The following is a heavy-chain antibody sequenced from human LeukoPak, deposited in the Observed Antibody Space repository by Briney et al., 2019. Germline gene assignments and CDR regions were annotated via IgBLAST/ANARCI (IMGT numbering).Heavy chain of an antibody. V-gene: IGHV1-2*02. J-gene: IGHJ4*02. CDR2: INPNSGGT. CDR1: GYNFIIFG. CDR3: AREDDSTDY. D-gene: IGHD3-22*01. Sequence: ASVKVSCKTSGYNFIIFGMSWVRQAPGQGLEWMGWINPNSGGTNYAQKFQGRVTMTRDTSISTAYMELSRLRSDDTAVYYCAREDDSTDYWGQGTLVTVSS.